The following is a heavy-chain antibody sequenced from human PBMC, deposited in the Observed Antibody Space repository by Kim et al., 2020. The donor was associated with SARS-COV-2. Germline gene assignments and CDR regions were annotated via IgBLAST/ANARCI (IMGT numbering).Heavy chain of an antibody. J-gene: IGHJ1*01. CDR1: GFTFSSYA. CDR2: IWYDGSNK. D-gene: IGHD2-21*02. Sequence: GGSLRLSCAASGFTFSSYAMRWVRQAPGKGLEWVAAIWYDGSNKYYADSVKGRFTISRDNSKNTLYLQMNSLRAEDTAVYYCAKDGGRDCYCAGDFHHWG. CDR3: AKDGGRDCYCAGDFHH. V-gene: IGHV3-33*06.